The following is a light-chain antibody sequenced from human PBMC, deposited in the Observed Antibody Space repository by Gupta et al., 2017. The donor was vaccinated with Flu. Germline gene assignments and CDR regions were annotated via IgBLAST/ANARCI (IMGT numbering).Light chain of an antibody. CDR3: QRCGSSHPHT. J-gene: IGKJ1*01. V-gene: IGKV3-20*01. CDR2: GAS. Sequence: TLSLSPGERASLSCRASQSISSSYLSWYQQKPGQAPRLLIYGASSRATGIPDRFSGSGSGTDFTLTIRRLEPEDFAVYYCQRCGSSHPHTFGQGTKVEIK. CDR1: QSISSSY.